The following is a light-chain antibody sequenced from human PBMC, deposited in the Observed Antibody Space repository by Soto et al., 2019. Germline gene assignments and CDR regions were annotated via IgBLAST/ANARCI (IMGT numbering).Light chain of an antibody. J-gene: IGLJ3*02. CDR1: NSNIGTNT. CDR3: ASWDDSLNAWL. Sequence: QSVLTQAPSASGTPGQRVNISCSGSNSNIGTNTVNWYRHLPGTAPKLLVYSDNLRPSGVPDRFSGSKSGTSASLAISGLQSEDEADYYCASWDDSLNAWLFGGGTKLTVL. CDR2: SDN. V-gene: IGLV1-44*01.